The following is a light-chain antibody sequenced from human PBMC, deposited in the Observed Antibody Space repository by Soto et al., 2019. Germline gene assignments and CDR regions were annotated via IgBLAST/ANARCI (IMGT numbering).Light chain of an antibody. CDR1: QSLLHSDGKNY. J-gene: IGKJ4*01. V-gene: IGKV2-28*01. CDR3: QQYFIAPPT. CDR2: WAS. Sequence: DIVMTQSPLSLPVTPGAPASISCRSSQSLLHSDGKNYLEWYVQKPGQSPQLLFYWASTRRQGVPDRLSGSGSGTDCTLTISSLQAEDVGLYYCQQYFIAPPTFGGGTKVDIK.